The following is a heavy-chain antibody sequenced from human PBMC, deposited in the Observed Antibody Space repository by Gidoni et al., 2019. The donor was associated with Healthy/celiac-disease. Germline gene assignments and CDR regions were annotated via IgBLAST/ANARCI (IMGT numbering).Heavy chain of an antibody. D-gene: IGHD1-26*01. V-gene: IGHV4-34*01. CDR2: INHSGST. J-gene: IGHJ3*02. Sequence: QVQLQQWGAGLLKPSETLSLTCAVYGGSFSGYYWSGIRQPPGKGLEWIGEINHSGSTNYNPSLKSRVTISVDTSKNQFSLKLSAVTAADTAVYYCARGRVVGDNDAFDIWGQGTMVTVSS. CDR1: GGSFSGYY. CDR3: ARGRVVGDNDAFDI.